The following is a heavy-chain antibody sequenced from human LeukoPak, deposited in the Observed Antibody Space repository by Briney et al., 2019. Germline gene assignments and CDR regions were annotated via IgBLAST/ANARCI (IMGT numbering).Heavy chain of an antibody. D-gene: IGHD6-13*01. Sequence: PSETLSLTCTVSGGSISSYYWSWIRQPPGKGLEWIGYIYYSGSTNYNPSLKSRVTISVDTSKNQFSLKLSSVTAADTAVYYCARDSSSDYGMDVWGQGTTVTVSS. J-gene: IGHJ6*02. CDR2: IYYSGST. CDR3: ARDSSSDYGMDV. V-gene: IGHV4-59*01. CDR1: GGSISSYY.